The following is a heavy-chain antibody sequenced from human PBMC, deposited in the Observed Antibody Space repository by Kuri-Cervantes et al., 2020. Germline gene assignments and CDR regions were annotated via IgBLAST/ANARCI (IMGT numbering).Heavy chain of an antibody. J-gene: IGHJ5*02. V-gene: IGHV4-34*01. D-gene: IGHD5-24*01. CDR3: ARGRYLMTTNTRWFDP. CDR1: GGSFSGYY. CDR2: INHSGNT. Sequence: SETLSLTCAVYGGSFSGYYWSWIRQPPGKGLEWIGEINHSGNTNYNPSLKSRVTISVDTSKNQFSLKLSSVTAADTAVYYCARGRYLMTTNTRWFDPWGQGTLVTVSS.